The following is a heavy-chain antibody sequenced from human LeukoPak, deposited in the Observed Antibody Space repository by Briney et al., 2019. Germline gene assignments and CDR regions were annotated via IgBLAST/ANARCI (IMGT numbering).Heavy chain of an antibody. CDR2: IIPILGIA. J-gene: IGHJ3*02. CDR3: ARAVYYDSSGYYYASSPDAFDI. D-gene: IGHD3-22*01. Sequence: GASVKVSCKASGYTFTSYGISWVRQAPGQGLEWMGRIIPILGIANYAQKFQGRVTITADKSTSTAYMELSSLRSEDTAVYYCARAVYYDSSGYYYASSPDAFDIWGQGTMVTVSS. CDR1: GYTFTSYG. V-gene: IGHV1-69*04.